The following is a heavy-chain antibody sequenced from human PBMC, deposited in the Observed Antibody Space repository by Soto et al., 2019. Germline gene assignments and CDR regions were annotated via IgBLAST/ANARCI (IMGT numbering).Heavy chain of an antibody. J-gene: IGHJ4*02. V-gene: IGHV4-34*01. Sequence: PSGTLSLTCNVSFPSFTSYYWTWVRQAPGKGLEWIGEGNHRGDNTYNPSLGGRVAISVDPSKNEFSLKLTSVTGGDTGVYFCGRGRGYRRFVDYWGKGTLVTDSS. D-gene: IGHD5-12*01. CDR1: FPSFTSYY. CDR3: GRGRGYRRFVDY. CDR2: GNHRGDN.